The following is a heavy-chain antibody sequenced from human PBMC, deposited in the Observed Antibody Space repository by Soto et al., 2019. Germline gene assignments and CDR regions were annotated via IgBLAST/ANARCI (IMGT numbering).Heavy chain of an antibody. CDR1: GYTFTGYA. CDR3: AVKMDYDFWSGYSSYGMDV. V-gene: IGHV1-3*01. Sequence: ASVKVSCKASGYTFTGYAMHWVRQAPGQRLEWMGWINAGNGNTGYAQKFQGRVTMTRNTSISTAYMELSSLRSEDTAVYYCAVKMDYDFWSGYSSYGMDVWGQGTTVTVSS. J-gene: IGHJ6*02. CDR2: INAGNGNT. D-gene: IGHD3-3*01.